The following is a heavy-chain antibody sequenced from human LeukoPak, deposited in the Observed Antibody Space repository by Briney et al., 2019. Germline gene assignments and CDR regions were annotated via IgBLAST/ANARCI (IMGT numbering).Heavy chain of an antibody. CDR3: ARVTRTHDAFDV. J-gene: IGHJ3*01. CDR1: GDSINSYF. CDR2: IYSRGTT. V-gene: IGHV4-59*01. D-gene: IGHD2-21*02. Sequence: PSETLSLTCTASGDSINSYFWTWIRQPPGKGLEWLGYIYSRGTTAYNPSLESRLTMSTDTSKNQFSLTLRSVTTADTAVYFCARVTRTHDAFDVWGQPIMVTVSS.